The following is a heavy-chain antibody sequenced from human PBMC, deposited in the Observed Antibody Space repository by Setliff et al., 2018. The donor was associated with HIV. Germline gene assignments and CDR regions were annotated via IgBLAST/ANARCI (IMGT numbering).Heavy chain of an antibody. CDR3: ARSRITMVRGSQSWYFEL. J-gene: IGHJ2*01. Sequence: SETLSLTCAVYGGSFSDYYWSWIRQPPGKGLEWIGEINHSRSTNYNPSLKSRVTILVDTSKNQFSRKLSSVTAADTAVYYCARSRITMVRGSQSWYFELWDRGTLVTISS. CDR2: INHSRST. D-gene: IGHD3-10*01. CDR1: GGSFSDYY. V-gene: IGHV4-34*01.